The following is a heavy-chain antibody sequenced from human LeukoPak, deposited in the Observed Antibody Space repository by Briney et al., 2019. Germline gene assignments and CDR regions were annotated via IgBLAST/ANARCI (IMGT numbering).Heavy chain of an antibody. V-gene: IGHV4-59*01. D-gene: IGHD2-2*01. CDR2: IYYSGST. CDR3: ARARVERYCSSTSCHFDY. J-gene: IGHJ4*02. CDR1: GVSISSYY. Sequence: SETLSLTCTVSGVSISSYYWSWIRQPPGKGLEWVGYIYYSGSTNYNPSLKSRVTISVDTSKNQFSLKLSSVTAADTAVYYCARARVERYCSSTSCHFDYWGQGTLVTVSS.